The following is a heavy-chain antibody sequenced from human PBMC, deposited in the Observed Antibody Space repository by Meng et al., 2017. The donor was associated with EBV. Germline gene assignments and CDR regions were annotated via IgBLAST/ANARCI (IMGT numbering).Heavy chain of an antibody. Sequence: QLVQSGAEVKKPGASVKVSCKASGYTFTSYYLHWVRQAPGQGLEWMGIIIPAGGNTNYAQKFRGRFTMTRDTSTSTVYMDLSILTSEDTAVYYCVRELVGGTFDYWGQGTLVTVSS. CDR3: VRELVGGTFDY. CDR1: GYTFTSYY. CDR2: IIPAGGNT. V-gene: IGHV1-46*01. D-gene: IGHD1/OR15-1a*01. J-gene: IGHJ4*02.